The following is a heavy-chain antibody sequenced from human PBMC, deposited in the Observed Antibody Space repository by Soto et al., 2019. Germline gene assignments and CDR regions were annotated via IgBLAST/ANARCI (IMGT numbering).Heavy chain of an antibody. Sequence: SETLSLTCTVSGGSISSYYWSWIRQPPGKGLEWIGYIYYSGSTNYNPSLKSRVTISVDTSKNQFSLKLSSVTAADTAVYYCARASPTYYDFWSGYPGAYMDFWGKGTTVTVSS. J-gene: IGHJ6*03. CDR2: IYYSGST. CDR1: GGSISSYY. V-gene: IGHV4-59*01. D-gene: IGHD3-3*01. CDR3: ARASPTYYDFWSGYPGAYMDF.